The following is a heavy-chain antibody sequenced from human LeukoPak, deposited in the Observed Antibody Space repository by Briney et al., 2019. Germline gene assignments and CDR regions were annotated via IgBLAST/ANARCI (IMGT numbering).Heavy chain of an antibody. CDR1: GFTFSSYG. CDR3: ARGLHGSSSRTRRGGYYFDY. CDR2: IWYDGSNK. J-gene: IGHJ4*02. D-gene: IGHD6-13*01. V-gene: IGHV3-33*01. Sequence: PGGSLRLSCAASGFTFSSYGMHWVRQAPGKGLEWVAVIWYDGSNKYYADSVKGRYTISRDNSKNTLYLQMNSLRAEDTAVYYCARGLHGSSSRTRRGGYYFDYWGQGTLVTVSS.